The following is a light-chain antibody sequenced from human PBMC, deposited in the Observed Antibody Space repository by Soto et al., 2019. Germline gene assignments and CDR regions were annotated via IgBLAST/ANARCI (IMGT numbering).Light chain of an antibody. CDR1: SSDVGAYNY. J-gene: IGLJ2*01. V-gene: IGLV2-14*01. CDR3: SSYTTRSTVV. Sequence: HSALTQPASVSGSPGQSITISCTGTSSDVGAYNYVSWYQHLPGKAPKLMIFEVTNRPSGVSNRFSGSQSGNTASLTISGLQAEDEADYYCSSYTTRSTVVFGGGTKLTVL. CDR2: EVT.